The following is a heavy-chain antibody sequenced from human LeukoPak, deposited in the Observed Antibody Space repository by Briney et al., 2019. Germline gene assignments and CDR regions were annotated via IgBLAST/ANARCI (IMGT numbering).Heavy chain of an antibody. J-gene: IGHJ4*02. CDR2: IKQDGSEK. CDR3: TREGITAAADY. D-gene: IGHD6-13*01. Sequence: GGSLRLSCAASGFSFSSFWMCWVRQAPGKGLEWVANIKQDGSEKNYVDSVKGRFTISRDNAKNSLYLQLNSLRAEDTAVYYCTREGITAAADYWGQGTLVTVSS. V-gene: IGHV3-7*01. CDR1: GFSFSSFW.